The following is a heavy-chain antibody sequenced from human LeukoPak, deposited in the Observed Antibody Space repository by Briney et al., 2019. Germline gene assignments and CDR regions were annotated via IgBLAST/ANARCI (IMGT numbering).Heavy chain of an antibody. J-gene: IGHJ4*02. D-gene: IGHD4-23*01. CDR2: LSASGGST. V-gene: IGHV3-23*01. Sequence: PGGSLRLSCAASGFTFSSYAVSWVRQAPGKGLEWVSALSASGGSTYYADSVKGRFTISRDNSKNTLYLQMNSLRAEDTAVYHCARDAGGNSGDYYFDYWGQGTLVTVSS. CDR3: ARDAGGNSGDYYFDY. CDR1: GFTFSSYA.